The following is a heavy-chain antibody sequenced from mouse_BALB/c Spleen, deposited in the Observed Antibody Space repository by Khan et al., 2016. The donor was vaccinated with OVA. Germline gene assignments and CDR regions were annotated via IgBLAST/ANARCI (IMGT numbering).Heavy chain of an antibody. CDR3: AKGVWSYFYAVDY. V-gene: IGHV2-6-5*01. CDR1: GFSLTDYD. D-gene: IGHD2-10*02. Sequence: QVQLKESGPGLVAPSQSLSITCSVSGFSLTDYDVSWIRQPPGKGLEWLGVIWGGGTTYYNSVLETRLSISKDNSKSRVFLKMNSLPTDDTAMYYCAKGVWSYFYAVDYWGQGTSVTVSS. J-gene: IGHJ4*01. CDR2: IWGGGTT.